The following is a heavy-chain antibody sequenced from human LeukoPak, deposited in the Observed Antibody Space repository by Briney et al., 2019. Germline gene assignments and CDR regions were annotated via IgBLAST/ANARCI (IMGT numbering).Heavy chain of an antibody. V-gene: IGHV1-18*01. CDR2: ILPYSGNT. Sequence: ASVKVSCKASGYXFSTYGISWVRQAPGQGLEWMGWILPYSGNTNYAQKLQGRVSVTTDTSTTTAYMELRSLTSDDTAVYYCAKDRRGSRNSLDVWGQGTTITVSS. D-gene: IGHD3-16*01. CDR1: GYXFSTYG. J-gene: IGHJ6*02. CDR3: AKDRRGSRNSLDV.